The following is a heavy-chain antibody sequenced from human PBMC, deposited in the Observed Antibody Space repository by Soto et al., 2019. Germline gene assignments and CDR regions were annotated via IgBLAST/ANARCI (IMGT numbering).Heavy chain of an antibody. J-gene: IGHJ4*02. V-gene: IGHV3-21*01. CDR2: ISSSSSYI. CDR1: GFTFSSYS. CDR3: ARELLGVAGTYFDY. D-gene: IGHD6-19*01. Sequence: GGSLSLSCAASGFTFSSYSMNWVRQAPGKGLEWVSSISSSSSYIYYADSVKGRFTISRDNAKNSLYLQMNSLRAEDTAVYYCARELLGVAGTYFDYWGQGTLVTVSS.